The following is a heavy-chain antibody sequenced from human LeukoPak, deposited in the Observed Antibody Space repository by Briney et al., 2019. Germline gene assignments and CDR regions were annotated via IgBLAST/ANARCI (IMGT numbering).Heavy chain of an antibody. V-gene: IGHV4-59*01. Sequence: SETLSLTCRVSGDSMTTYYWSWIRQPPGKGLEWIGYIYYSGSTNYNPSLKSRVTISVDTSKIQFSLKLSSVTAADTAVYYCARDLLYGMDVWVQGTTVTVSS. CDR1: GDSMTTYY. D-gene: IGHD1-26*01. CDR3: ARDLLYGMDV. J-gene: IGHJ6*02. CDR2: IYYSGST.